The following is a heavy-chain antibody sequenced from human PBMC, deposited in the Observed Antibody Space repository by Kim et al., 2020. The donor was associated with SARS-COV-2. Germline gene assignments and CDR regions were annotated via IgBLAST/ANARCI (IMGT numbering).Heavy chain of an antibody. Sequence: GGSLRLSCAASGFIIDAYGMSWVRQAPGKGLEWVSSINWNAGSIGYADSVKGRFTISRDNARNSLYLQMNSLRAEDTALYYCARGLPDVYCDDDCDSKYFQLWGQGTLVTVSS. CDR2: INWNAGSI. D-gene: IGHD2-21*02. CDR3: ARGLPDVYCDDDCDSKYFQL. V-gene: IGHV3-20*04. CDR1: GFIIDAYG. J-gene: IGHJ1*01.